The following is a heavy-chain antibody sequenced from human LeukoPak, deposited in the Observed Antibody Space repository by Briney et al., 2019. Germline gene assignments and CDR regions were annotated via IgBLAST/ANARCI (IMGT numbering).Heavy chain of an antibody. CDR2: MNPNSGNT. CDR3: ASSYYDFWSGYYIGLFPYGMDV. V-gene: IGHV1-8*01. Sequence: GASVKVSCKASGYTFTSYDINWVRQATGQGLEWMGWMNPNSGNTGYAQKFQGRVTMTRNTSISTAYMELSSLRSEDTAVYYCASSYYDFWSGYYIGLFPYGMDVWGQGTTVTVSS. D-gene: IGHD3-3*01. J-gene: IGHJ6*02. CDR1: GYTFTSYD.